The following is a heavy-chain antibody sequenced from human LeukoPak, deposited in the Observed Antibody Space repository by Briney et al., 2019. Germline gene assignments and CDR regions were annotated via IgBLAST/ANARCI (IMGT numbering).Heavy chain of an antibody. Sequence: PGGSLRLSCAASGLTVSSNYMNWVRQAPGKGLEWVSVIYSGGTTYNADSVKGRFTISRDNSKNTLYLQMNSLRVEDTAVYYCVKYRRSGLGPPYYYMDVWGKGTTVTVSS. D-gene: IGHD5-12*01. CDR2: IYSGGTT. J-gene: IGHJ6*03. CDR1: GLTVSSNY. V-gene: IGHV3-53*01. CDR3: VKYRRSGLGPPYYYMDV.